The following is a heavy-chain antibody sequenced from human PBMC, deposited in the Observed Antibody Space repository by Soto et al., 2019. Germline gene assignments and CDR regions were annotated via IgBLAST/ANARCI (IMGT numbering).Heavy chain of an antibody. Sequence: PSETLSLTCTVSGGSISSSSYYWGWIRQPPGKGLEWIGSIYYSGSTYYNPSLKSRATISVDTSKNQFSLKLSSVTAADTAVYYCARASRDAWEGYDFWSGPDYNWFDPWGQGTLVTVSS. V-gene: IGHV4-39*01. CDR1: GGSISSSSYY. J-gene: IGHJ5*02. CDR3: ARASRDAWEGYDFWSGPDYNWFDP. CDR2: IYYSGST. D-gene: IGHD3-3*01.